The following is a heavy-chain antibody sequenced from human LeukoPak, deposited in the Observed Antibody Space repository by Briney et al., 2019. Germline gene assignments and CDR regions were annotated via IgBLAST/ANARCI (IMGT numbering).Heavy chain of an antibody. CDR2: ISGSGGST. D-gene: IGHD1-26*01. J-gene: IGHJ4*02. CDR1: GFTFSSYA. V-gene: IGHV3-23*01. CDR3: AIIVGATRNLTFDY. Sequence: GGSLRLSCAASGFTFSSYAMSWVRQAPGKGLEWVSAISGSGGSTYYADSVKGRFTNSRDNSKNTLYLQMNSLRAEDTAVYYCAIIVGATRNLTFDYWGQGTLVTVSS.